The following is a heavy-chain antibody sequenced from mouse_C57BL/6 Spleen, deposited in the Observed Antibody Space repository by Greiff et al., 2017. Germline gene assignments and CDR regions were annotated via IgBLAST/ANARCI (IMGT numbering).Heavy chain of an antibody. Sequence: EVKLVESGGGLVQSGRSLRLSCATSGFTFSDFYMEWVRQAPGQGLEWIAASRNKANDYTTEYSASVKGRFIVSRDTSQSILYLQMNALRAEDTAIYYCARGGDYAMDVWGQGTSVTVSS. CDR1: GFTFSDFY. CDR2: SRNKANDYTT. CDR3: ARGGDYAMDV. V-gene: IGHV7-1*01. J-gene: IGHJ4*01.